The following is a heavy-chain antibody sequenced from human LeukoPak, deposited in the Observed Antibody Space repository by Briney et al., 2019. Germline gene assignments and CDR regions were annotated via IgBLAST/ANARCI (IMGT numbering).Heavy chain of an antibody. CDR2: INPNSGGT. CDR3: ARARGGGDSGTMGFGY. Sequence: ASVKVSCKASGYTFTSYGISWVRQAPGQGLEWMGWINPNSGGTNYAQKLQGRVTMTTDTSTSTAYMELRSLRSDDTAVYYCARARGGGDSGTMGFGYWGQGTLVTVSS. V-gene: IGHV1-18*01. J-gene: IGHJ4*02. D-gene: IGHD2-21*02. CDR1: GYTFTSYG.